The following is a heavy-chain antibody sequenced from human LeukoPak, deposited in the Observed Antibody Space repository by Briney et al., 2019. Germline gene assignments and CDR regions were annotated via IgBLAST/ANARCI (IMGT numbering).Heavy chain of an antibody. CDR2: IHYSGTT. CDR3: ARHPPYCGGNCYFQH. D-gene: IGHD2-21*02. CDR1: GVSISSSAYY. J-gene: IGHJ1*01. V-gene: IGHV4-39*01. Sequence: SETLSLTCTVSGVSISSSAYYWGWIRQPPGKGLEWIATIHYSGTTYYNPSLQSRVTISVDTSKNQVSLKLTSVTAADTAVYYCARHPPYCGGNCYFQHWGQGTLVTVSS.